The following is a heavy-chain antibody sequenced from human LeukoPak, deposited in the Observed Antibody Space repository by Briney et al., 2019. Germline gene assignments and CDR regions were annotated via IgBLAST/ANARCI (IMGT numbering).Heavy chain of an antibody. CDR2: ISYDGNTI. CDR3: ARSGGLQKFDY. CDR1: EFTFSNYA. Sequence: GGSLRLSCAASEFTFSNYALHWVRQAPGKGLQWVAVISYDGNTIHYADSVKGRFIISRDTSKNTLYLQMNSLRAEDTAVYYCARSGGLQKFDYWGQGSLVTVSS. J-gene: IGHJ4*02. D-gene: IGHD4-11*01. V-gene: IGHV3-30-3*01.